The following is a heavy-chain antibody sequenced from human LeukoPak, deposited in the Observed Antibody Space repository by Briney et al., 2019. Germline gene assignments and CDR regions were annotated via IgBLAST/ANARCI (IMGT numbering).Heavy chain of an antibody. CDR1: GFTFSRYA. CDR3: LAAVTGKYYFDY. D-gene: IGHD6-13*01. CDR2: ISSSGGST. J-gene: IGHJ4*02. Sequence: QTGGSLRLSCAASGFTFSRYAMSWVRQAPGKGLEWVSGKGLEWVSAISSSGGSTCYADSVKGRFTISRDNAKNTLYLQMNSLRAEDTAVYYCLAAVTGKYYFDYWGQGTLVTVSS. V-gene: IGHV3-23*01.